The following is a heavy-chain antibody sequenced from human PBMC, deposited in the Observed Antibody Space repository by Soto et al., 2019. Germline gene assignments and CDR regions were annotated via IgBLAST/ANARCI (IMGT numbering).Heavy chain of an antibody. CDR1: GFTFSSYG. D-gene: IGHD3-9*01. V-gene: IGHV3-33*01. CDR2: IWYDGSNK. CDR3: AREGLGYYFDY. Sequence: GGSLRLSCAASGFTFSSYGMHWVRQAPGKGLEWVAVIWYDGSNKYYADSVKGRFTISRDNSKNTLYLQMNSLRAEDTAVYYCAREGLGYYFDYWGQGTLVTVSS. J-gene: IGHJ4*02.